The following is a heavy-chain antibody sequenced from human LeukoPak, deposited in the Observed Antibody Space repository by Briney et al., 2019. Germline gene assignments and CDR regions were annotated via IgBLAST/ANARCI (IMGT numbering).Heavy chain of an antibody. J-gene: IGHJ4*02. V-gene: IGHV3-30*02. CDR3: ARVWGLNSYDTPFGY. D-gene: IGHD5-12*01. Sequence: GGSLRLSCAASGFTFSSYGMHWVRQAPGKGLEWVAFIRYDGSNKYYADSVKGRFTISRDNSKNTLYLQMNSLRAEDTAVYYCARVWGLNSYDTPFGYWGQGTLVTVSS. CDR2: IRYDGSNK. CDR1: GFTFSSYG.